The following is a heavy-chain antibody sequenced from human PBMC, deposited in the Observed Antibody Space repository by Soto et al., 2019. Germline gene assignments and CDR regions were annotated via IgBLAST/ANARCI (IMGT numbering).Heavy chain of an antibody. CDR2: INSGSSIR. J-gene: IGHJ4*02. CDR3: ARVSPHCCTLHFDY. D-gene: IGHD2-8*01. V-gene: IGHV3-11*01. CDR1: GFTFSDFY. Sequence: QVQLVESGGGLVRPGGSLRLSCAASGFTFSDFYMSWIRQAPGKGLEWISYINSGSSIRYYADSVKGRFTISRDYGKNSLHLRMDSLRAEDTAVYYCARVSPHCCTLHFDYWGQGTLVTVSS.